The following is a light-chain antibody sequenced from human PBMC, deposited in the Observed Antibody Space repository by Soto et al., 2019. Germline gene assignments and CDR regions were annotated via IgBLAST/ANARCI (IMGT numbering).Light chain of an antibody. V-gene: IGKV1-39*01. CDR1: QGISTY. CDR2: AAS. Sequence: DIQMTQSPSSLSASVGDRVTITCRASQGISTYLNWYLQKQGKAPKLLIYAASSLQSGVPSRFSGSGSETDFTLTISSLQPEDFSTYSCQQSYSNTWTFGQGTKVDIK. CDR3: QQSYSNTWT. J-gene: IGKJ1*01.